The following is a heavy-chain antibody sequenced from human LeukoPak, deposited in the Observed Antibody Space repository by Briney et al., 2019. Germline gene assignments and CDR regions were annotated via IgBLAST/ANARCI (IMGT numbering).Heavy chain of an antibody. J-gene: IGHJ4*02. D-gene: IGHD5-18*01. Sequence: SQTLSLTCAISGDSVSSNSAAWNWIRQSPSRGLEWLGRTYYRSKWYNDYAVSVKSRVTLKPDTSKNHYSLQLNSVTPEDTAVYYCARGYSYAYDFHYWGQGTLVTVSS. CDR3: ARGYSYAYDFHY. CDR1: GDSVSSNSAA. V-gene: IGHV6-1*01. CDR2: TYYRSKWYN.